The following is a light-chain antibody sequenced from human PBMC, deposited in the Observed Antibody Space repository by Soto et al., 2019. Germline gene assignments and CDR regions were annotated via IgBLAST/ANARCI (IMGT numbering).Light chain of an antibody. J-gene: IGLJ1*01. CDR1: SSDVGSYNL. Sequence: QSALTQPASVSGSPGQSITISCTGTSSDVGSYNLVSWYQQHPGKAPKLMIFEGTKRPSGVSNRFSGSKSGNTASLTISGLQAEDEGDYYCCSHAGSSTYVFGSGTKVTLL. CDR3: CSHAGSSTYV. V-gene: IGLV2-23*01. CDR2: EGT.